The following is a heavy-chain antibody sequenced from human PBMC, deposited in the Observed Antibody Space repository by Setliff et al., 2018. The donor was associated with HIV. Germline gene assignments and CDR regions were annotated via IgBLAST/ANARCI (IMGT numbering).Heavy chain of an antibody. CDR3: ARLLRSGYSTTWYEGGAAWWFDP. D-gene: IGHD6-13*01. Sequence: LSLTCAVYGASFSPYYWSWIRQPPGKGLEWIGEIFHSGSTTYNPSLKSRVTISVDMSKNQFSLNLSSVTAADTAVYYCARLLRSGYSTTWYEGGAAWWFDPWGQGTLVTVSS. CDR2: IFHSGST. J-gene: IGHJ5*02. CDR1: GASFSPYY. V-gene: IGHV4-34*12.